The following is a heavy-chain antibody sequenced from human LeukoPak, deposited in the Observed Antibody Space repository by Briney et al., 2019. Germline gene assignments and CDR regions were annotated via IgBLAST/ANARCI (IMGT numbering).Heavy chain of an antibody. J-gene: IGHJ4*02. Sequence: PSETLSLTCTVSGGSISSNYWSWIRQPPGKGLEWIGCRYDTGGTNYNPSLQSRVTISVDTSKNQFSLKLTSVTAADTAVYYCARDSGSYSFQSWGQGTLVTVSS. CDR3: ARDSGSYSFQS. CDR1: GGSISSNY. D-gene: IGHD1-26*01. CDR2: RYDTGGT. V-gene: IGHV4-59*01.